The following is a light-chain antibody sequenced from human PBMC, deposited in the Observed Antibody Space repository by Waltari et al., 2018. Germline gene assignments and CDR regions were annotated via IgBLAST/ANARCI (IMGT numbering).Light chain of an antibody. CDR1: QGISTY. Sequence: VIWMTQSPSLLSASPGDRVPSPGRMSQGISTYLAWYQQKPGRAPDLLIYGASILHSGVPSRFSGSGSGTDFTLTISSLQSEDVATYYCQHYYNFPWTFGQGTKVEIK. CDR2: GAS. CDR3: QHYYNFPWT. V-gene: IGKV1D-8*03. J-gene: IGKJ1*01.